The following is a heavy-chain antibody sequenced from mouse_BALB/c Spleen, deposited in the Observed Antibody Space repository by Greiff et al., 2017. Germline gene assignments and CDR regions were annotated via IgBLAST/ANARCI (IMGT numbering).Heavy chain of an antibody. CDR1: GFNIKDTY. CDR2: IDPANGNT. CDR3: ARKKGGWYIDV. D-gene: IGHD1-1*02. Sequence: VQLQQSGAELVKPGASVKLSCTASGFNIKDTYMHWVKQRPEQGLEWIGRIDPANGNTKYDPKFQGKATITADTSSNPDYLQLRSLTSEDTAGDYCARKKGGWYIDVWGAGTTVTVSS. V-gene: IGHV14-3*02. J-gene: IGHJ1*01.